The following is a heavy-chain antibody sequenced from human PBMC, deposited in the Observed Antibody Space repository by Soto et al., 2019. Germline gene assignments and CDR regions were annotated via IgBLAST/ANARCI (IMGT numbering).Heavy chain of an antibody. CDR1: AGSVSSRSHY. CDR2: IYYNGST. Sequence: SEAPSLTCTVSAGSVSSRSHYWSWIRQAPGKGLEWIGCIYYNGSTNYSPSLKSRVTMSVDTSKNQFSLRLRSVTAADTAVYYCATARFLEWSWGQATLVTVYS. J-gene: IGHJ5*02. D-gene: IGHD3-3*01. CDR3: ATARFLEWS. V-gene: IGHV4-61*01.